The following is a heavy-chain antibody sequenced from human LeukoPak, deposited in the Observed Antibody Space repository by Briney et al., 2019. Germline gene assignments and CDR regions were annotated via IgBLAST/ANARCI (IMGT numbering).Heavy chain of an antibody. CDR1: GGSISSHY. Sequence: SKTLSLTCTVSGGSISSHYWSWIRQPPGKGLEWIGYIYYSGSTNYNPSLKSRVTISVDTSKNQFSLKLSSVTAADTAVYYCARAYGWYGAFDIWGQGTMVTVSS. CDR2: IYYSGST. CDR3: ARAYGWYGAFDI. V-gene: IGHV4-59*11. D-gene: IGHD6-19*01. J-gene: IGHJ3*02.